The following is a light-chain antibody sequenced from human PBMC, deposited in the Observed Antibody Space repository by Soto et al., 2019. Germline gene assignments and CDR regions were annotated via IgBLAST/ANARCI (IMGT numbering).Light chain of an antibody. CDR3: QKHDGVPL. V-gene: IGKV1-33*01. CDR1: QDLSNH. CDR2: DAS. Sequence: DIQLTQSPSSLSASVGDRVTITCQASQDLSNHLNWYQQKPGKAPNLLIYDASDLETGVPSRFSGGGSGTFFRFTINSLQPEDTATYYCQKHDGVPLFGPGTKVEIK. J-gene: IGKJ3*01.